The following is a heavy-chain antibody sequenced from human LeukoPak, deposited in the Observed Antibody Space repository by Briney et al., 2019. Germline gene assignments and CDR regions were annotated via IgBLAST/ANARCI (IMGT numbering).Heavy chain of an antibody. D-gene: IGHD5-24*01. CDR3: ARDSRMATIKGSEGDWFDP. Sequence: SETLSLTCTVSGGSISSYYWSWIRQPAGKGLEWIGRIYTSGSTNYNPSLKGRVTMSVDTSKNQFSLKLSSVTAADTAVYYCARDSRMATIKGSEGDWFDPWGQGTLVTVSS. V-gene: IGHV4-4*07. CDR1: GGSISSYY. CDR2: IYTSGST. J-gene: IGHJ5*02.